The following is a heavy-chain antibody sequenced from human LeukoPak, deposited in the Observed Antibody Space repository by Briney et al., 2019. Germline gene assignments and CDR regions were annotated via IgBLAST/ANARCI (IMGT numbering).Heavy chain of an antibody. Sequence: GKSLKISGMGSGYSFSSFWLGGVGPMPGKGLEWMGLIDPADSHSRYGPSFHGQLILSVDKSPKPAYPQWSTLQAPDTAMYYCARRGQQTNAFDIWGQGTMVTVSS. D-gene: IGHD6-13*01. CDR2: IDPADSHS. CDR1: GYSFSSFW. CDR3: ARRGQQTNAFDI. V-gene: IGHV5-51*01. J-gene: IGHJ3*02.